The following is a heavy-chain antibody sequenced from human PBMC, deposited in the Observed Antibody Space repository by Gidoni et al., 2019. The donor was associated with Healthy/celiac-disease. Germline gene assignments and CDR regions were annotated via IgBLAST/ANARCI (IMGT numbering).Heavy chain of an antibody. V-gene: IGHV3-48*01. CDR1: GFTFSGYG. Sequence: EVQLVESGGGLVQPGGSLRLSCADSGFTFSGYGMNWVRQAPGKGLEWVSYISSSSSTIYYADSVKGRFTIARDNAKNSLYLQMNSLRAEDTAVYYCARDWVGAAPPPYMDVWGKGTTVTVSS. D-gene: IGHD2-15*01. CDR3: ARDWVGAAPPPYMDV. J-gene: IGHJ6*03. CDR2: ISSSSSTI.